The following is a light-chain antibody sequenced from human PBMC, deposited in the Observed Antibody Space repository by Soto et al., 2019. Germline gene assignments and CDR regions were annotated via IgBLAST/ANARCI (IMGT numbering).Light chain of an antibody. CDR2: EGS. Sequence: QSALTQPASVSGSPGPSIPISCTGTSSDVGSYNLVSWYQQHPGQAPKLMIYEGSKRPSGVSNRFSGSKSGNTASLTISGLQAEDEADYYCCSYAGSHWVFGGGNKLTVL. V-gene: IGLV2-23*01. J-gene: IGLJ3*02. CDR3: CSYAGSHWV. CDR1: SSDVGSYNL.